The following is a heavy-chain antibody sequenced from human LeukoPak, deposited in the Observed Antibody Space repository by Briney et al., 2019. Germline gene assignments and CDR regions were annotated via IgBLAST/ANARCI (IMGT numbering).Heavy chain of an antibody. V-gene: IGHV3-7*01. CDR1: GFTFSSYW. J-gene: IGHJ4*02. CDR3: ARHENGWFGELYLPY. Sequence: PGGSLRLSCAASGFTFSSYWMSWVRQAPGKGLEWVANIKQDGSEKYYVDSVKGRFTISRDNAKNSLYLQMNSLRAEDTAVYYCARHENGWFGELYLPYWGQGTLVTVSS. CDR2: IKQDGSEK. D-gene: IGHD3-10*01.